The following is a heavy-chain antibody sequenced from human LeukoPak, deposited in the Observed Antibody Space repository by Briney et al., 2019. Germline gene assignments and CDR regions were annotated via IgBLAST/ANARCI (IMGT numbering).Heavy chain of an antibody. Sequence: PGGSLRLSCAASGFTFNDYYMSWIRQAPGKGLEWLSYINIGGTNTHYADSVKGRFTISRDNAKNSLYLQMNSLRAEDTAVYYCARYDGDWYYYYYMDVWGKGTTVTVSS. V-gene: IGHV3-11*06. D-gene: IGHD4-17*01. CDR3: ARYDGDWYYYYYMDV. CDR2: INIGGTNT. CDR1: GFTFNDYY. J-gene: IGHJ6*03.